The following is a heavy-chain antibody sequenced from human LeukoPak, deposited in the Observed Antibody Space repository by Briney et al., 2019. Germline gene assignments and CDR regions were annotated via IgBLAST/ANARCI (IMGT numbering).Heavy chain of an antibody. CDR2: IHHSGSS. CDR1: GGSIRSYY. V-gene: IGHV4-59*01. J-gene: IGHJ4*02. CDR3: AGGEEWDKGCAGY. Sequence: SETLSLTCTVSGGSIRSYYWSWIRQPPGKGLEWIGYIHHSGSSNSNPSLKSRVTISVDTSNRQFSLRLTSVTAADTAVYYCAGGEEWDKGCAGYWGQGTLITVSS. D-gene: IGHD1-26*01.